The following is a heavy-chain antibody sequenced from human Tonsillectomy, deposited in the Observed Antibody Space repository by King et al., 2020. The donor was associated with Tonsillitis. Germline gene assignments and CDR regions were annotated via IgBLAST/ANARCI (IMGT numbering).Heavy chain of an antibody. J-gene: IGHJ6*02. CDR2: IGGSGGST. CDR1: GFTFSSYA. D-gene: IGHD3-10*01. CDR3: AEMGARITMVRGVRDCYYYGMDD. V-gene: IGHV3-23*04. Sequence: VQLVESGGGLVQPGGSLRLSCAASGFTFSSYAMSWVRQAPGKGLEWVSPIGGSGGSTCYADSVKGRFTISRDNSKNTLSLQMNSLRAEDTAVYYCAEMGARITMVRGVRDCYYYGMDDWGQGTTVTVSS.